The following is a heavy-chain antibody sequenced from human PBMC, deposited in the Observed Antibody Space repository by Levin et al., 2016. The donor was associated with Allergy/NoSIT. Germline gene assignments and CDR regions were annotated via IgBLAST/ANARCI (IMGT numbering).Heavy chain of an antibody. J-gene: IGHJ6*02. D-gene: IGHD4-23*01. CDR2: INHSGST. CDR1: GGSFSGYY. CDR3: ARGRGTVITDYYYYYGMDV. V-gene: IGHV4-34*01. Sequence: SETLSLTCAVYGGSFSGYYWSWIRQPPGKGLEWIGEINHSGSTNYNPSLKSRVTISVDTSKNQFSLKLSSVTAADTAVYYCARGRGTVITDYYYYYGMDVWGQGTTVTVSS.